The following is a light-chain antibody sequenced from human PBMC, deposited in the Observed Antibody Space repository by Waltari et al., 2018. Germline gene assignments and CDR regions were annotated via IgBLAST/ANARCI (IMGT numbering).Light chain of an antibody. CDR2: GTT. V-gene: IGLV1-40*01. J-gene: IGLJ2*01. Sequence: QSVLTQPPSVSGAPGQRVTISCTGSSSSIGAGYDVNWYQQLPGTAPKLLIYGTTKRPTGVPDRFSGSKSGTSASLAITGLQAEDEADYYCQSYDSSLSGSVFGGGTILTVL. CDR3: QSYDSSLSGSV. CDR1: SSSIGAGYD.